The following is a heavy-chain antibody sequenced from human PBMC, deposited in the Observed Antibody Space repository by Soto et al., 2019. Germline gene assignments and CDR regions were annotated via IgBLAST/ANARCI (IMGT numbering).Heavy chain of an antibody. D-gene: IGHD2-15*01. Sequence: SETLSLTCTVSGGSISSGGYYWSWIRQPPGKGLEWIGYIYYSGSTNYNPSLKSRVTISVDTSKNQFSLKLSSVTAADTAVYYCAREIRYCSGGSCYSGGFDWFDPWGQGTLVTVSS. J-gene: IGHJ5*02. CDR1: GGSISSGGYY. CDR3: AREIRYCSGGSCYSGGFDWFDP. V-gene: IGHV4-61*08. CDR2: IYYSGST.